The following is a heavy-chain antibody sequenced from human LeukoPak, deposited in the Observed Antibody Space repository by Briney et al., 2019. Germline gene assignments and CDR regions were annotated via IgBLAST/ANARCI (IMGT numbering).Heavy chain of an antibody. CDR1: GGSIGSVEW. V-gene: IGHV4-4*02. CDR3: ATNGYYCIDV. D-gene: IGHD2-8*01. CDR2: SHQTGST. Sequence: SETLSLTCAVSGGSIGSVEWFSWVRQTPGKGLEWIGESHQTGSTNYNPSLKSRVTISVDKSKSQFSLDFNSVTAADTAVYYCATNGYYCIDVWGKGTTVTVSS. J-gene: IGHJ6*03.